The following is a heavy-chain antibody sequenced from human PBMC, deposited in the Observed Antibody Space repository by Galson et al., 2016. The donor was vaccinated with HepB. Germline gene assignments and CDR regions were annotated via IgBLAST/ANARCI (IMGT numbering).Heavy chain of an antibody. D-gene: IGHD2-2*01. V-gene: IGHV3-30-3*01. CDR3: ARTVVQAAQYYYFLSGLDV. CDR1: GFAFNIYT. CDR2: TSYDGGYK. J-gene: IGHJ6*02. Sequence: SLRLSCAASGFAFNIYTMHWVRQAPGKGLEWVALTSYDGGYKYYADSVKGRLTISRDNSNNSLYLQMNSLRTEDTAVYYCARTVVQAAQYYYFLSGLDVWGQGTRSPSP.